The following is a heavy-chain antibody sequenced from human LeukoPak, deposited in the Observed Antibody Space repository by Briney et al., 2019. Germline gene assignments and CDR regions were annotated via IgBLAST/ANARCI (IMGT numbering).Heavy chain of an antibody. J-gene: IGHJ3*01. D-gene: IGHD1-26*01. Sequence: GSLRLSCAASGLTVSTTSMTWVRQAPGEGLEWVSDILDDGRIYYADSVKGRFTISRDHSQNKVNLQMDNLRAEDAAIYYCGSYRRAYDVWGQGTVVTVAS. CDR1: GLTVSTTS. CDR2: ILDDGRI. V-gene: IGHV3-53*01. CDR3: GSYRRAYDV.